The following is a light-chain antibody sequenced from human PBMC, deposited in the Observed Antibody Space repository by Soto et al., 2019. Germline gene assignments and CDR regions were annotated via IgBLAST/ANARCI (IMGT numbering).Light chain of an antibody. CDR1: QSVSSNY. J-gene: IGKJ4*01. V-gene: IGKV3-20*01. CDR2: GTS. CDR3: QQYGVSPAT. Sequence: EIVLTHSPGILSLSPWDVATLSCRASQSVSSNYLAWYQQNPGQAPRLLIYGTSTRASGIPDRFSGSGSGTDFTLTITRLEPEDFAVYFCQQYGVSPATFGGGTKVDIK.